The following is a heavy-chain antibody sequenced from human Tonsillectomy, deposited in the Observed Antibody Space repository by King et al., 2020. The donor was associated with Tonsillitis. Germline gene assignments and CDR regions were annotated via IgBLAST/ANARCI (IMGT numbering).Heavy chain of an antibody. CDR3: AKDNVVDYGVSWGWYFDL. V-gene: IGHV3-9*01. CDR1: GFTFGNYA. J-gene: IGHJ2*01. CDR2: IRWDSSHK. Sequence: VQLVESGGGLVQPGRSLRLSCAASGFTFGNYAMHWVRQAPGKGLEWVSGIRWDSSHKGYADSVKGRFTISRDNAKNSLYLQMNSLRAEDTALYYCAKDNVVDYGVSWGWYFDLWGRGTLVTVSS. D-gene: IGHD4-17*01.